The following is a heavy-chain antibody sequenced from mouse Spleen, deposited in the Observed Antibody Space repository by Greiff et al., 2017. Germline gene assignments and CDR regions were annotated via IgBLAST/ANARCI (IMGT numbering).Heavy chain of an antibody. J-gene: IGHJ2*01. CDR2: IFPGSGST. V-gene: IGHV1-9*01. CDR3: ARCYYSNYVIDY. D-gene: IGHD2-5*01. Sequence: QVQLQQSGPELMKPGASVKLSCKATGYTITGYWIEWIKQRPGHGLEWIGEIFPGSGSTNYNEKFKAKATFTADISSNTAYMQLSSLTIEDSAIYYCARCYYSNYVIDYWGQGTTLTVSS. CDR1: GYTITGYW.